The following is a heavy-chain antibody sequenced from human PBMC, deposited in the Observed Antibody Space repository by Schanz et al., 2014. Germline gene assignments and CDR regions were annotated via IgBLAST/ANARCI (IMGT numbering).Heavy chain of an antibody. D-gene: IGHD6-19*01. V-gene: IGHV1-2*06. CDR3: ARGLVRFFDY. Sequence: QVQLVESGSELKKPGASVKVSCKASGYTLTHYAMNWVRQAPGQGPEWMGRIYPNSGGTHYAQKFQDRVTMTRDTSISTAYMELSRLRSDDTAVYYCARGLVRFFDYWGQGTVVTVSS. CDR2: IYPNSGGT. CDR1: GYTLTHYA. J-gene: IGHJ4*02.